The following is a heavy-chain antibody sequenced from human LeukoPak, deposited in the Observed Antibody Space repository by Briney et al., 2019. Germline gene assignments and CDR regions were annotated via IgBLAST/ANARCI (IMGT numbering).Heavy chain of an antibody. CDR2: ISGDGGST. CDR3: ANGGYDSFCDY. Sequence: GGSLRLSCAASGFTFDDYAMHWVRQAPGKGLEWVSLISGDGGSTYYADSVKGRFTISRDNSKNSLYLQMNSLRTEDTALYYCANGGYDSFCDYWGQGTLVTVSS. J-gene: IGHJ4*02. CDR1: GFTFDDYA. D-gene: IGHD5-12*01. V-gene: IGHV3-43*02.